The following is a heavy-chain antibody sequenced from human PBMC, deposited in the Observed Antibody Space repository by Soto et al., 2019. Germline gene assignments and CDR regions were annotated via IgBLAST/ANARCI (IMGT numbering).Heavy chain of an antibody. J-gene: IGHJ4*02. CDR2: VSASGSIT. D-gene: IGHD5-18*01. CDR1: GFTFSSYD. V-gene: IGHV3-23*01. Sequence: EVQVLESGGGLVQPGGSLRLSCAASGFTFSSYDMNWVRQAPGKGLEWVSGVSASGSITSYADSAKGRFTISRDNAKNTLYLQMNSLRVEDTAVYYCAKDIVRYTYGACDYWGQGALVTVSS. CDR3: AKDIVRYTYGACDY.